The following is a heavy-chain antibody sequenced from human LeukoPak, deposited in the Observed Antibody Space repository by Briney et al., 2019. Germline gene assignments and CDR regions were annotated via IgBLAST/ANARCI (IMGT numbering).Heavy chain of an antibody. Sequence: GGSLRLSCAASGFTFSNSAVSWVRRAPGKGLEWVSTLRGSGITTYYADSVKGRFTISRDNSKNTLYLQMNSLRAEDTAVYYCAKGIYSSGWSYFDYWGHGTLVTVSS. CDR1: GFTFSNSA. D-gene: IGHD6-19*01. J-gene: IGHJ4*01. CDR2: LRGSGITT. V-gene: IGHV3-23*01. CDR3: AKGIYSSGWSYFDY.